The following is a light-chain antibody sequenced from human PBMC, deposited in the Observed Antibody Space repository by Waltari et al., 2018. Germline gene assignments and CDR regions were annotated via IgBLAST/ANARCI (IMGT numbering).Light chain of an antibody. CDR1: QSVSRA. CDR3: QKYVRLPAT. J-gene: IGKJ1*01. V-gene: IGKV3-20*01. CDR2: DAS. Sequence: EIVLTQSPGTLSLSPGETATLSCRASQSVSRALAWYQQKPGQAPRLLIYDASTRATGIPDRFSGSGSGTDFSLTISRLEPEDFALYYCQKYVRLPATFGQGTKVEIK.